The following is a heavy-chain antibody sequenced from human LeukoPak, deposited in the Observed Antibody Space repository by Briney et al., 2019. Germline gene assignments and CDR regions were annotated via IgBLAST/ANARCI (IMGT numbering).Heavy chain of an antibody. V-gene: IGHV3-23*01. D-gene: IGHD2-2*01. CDR2: ISGSGGST. CDR3: AKGDDIVVVPAATDY. Sequence: GGSLRLSCAASGFTFSSYAMSWVRQAPGKGLEWVSAISGSGGSTYYADSGKGRFTISRDNSKNTLYLQMNSLRAEDTAVYYCAKGDDIVVVPAATDYWGQGTLVTVSS. CDR1: GFTFSSYA. J-gene: IGHJ4*02.